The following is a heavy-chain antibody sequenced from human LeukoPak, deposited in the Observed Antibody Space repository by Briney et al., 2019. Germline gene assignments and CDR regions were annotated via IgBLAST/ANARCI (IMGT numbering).Heavy chain of an antibody. CDR3: AKDGDQLTTFDY. V-gene: IGHV3-30*02. Sequence: GGSLRLSCAASGFTFSSYGMHWVRQAPGKGLEWVAFIRYDGSNKYYADSVKGRFTISRDNSKNTLYLQMNSLRAEDTAAYYCAKDGDQLTTFDYLGQGTLVTVSS. D-gene: IGHD2-2*01. CDR2: IRYDGSNK. CDR1: GFTFSSYG. J-gene: IGHJ4*02.